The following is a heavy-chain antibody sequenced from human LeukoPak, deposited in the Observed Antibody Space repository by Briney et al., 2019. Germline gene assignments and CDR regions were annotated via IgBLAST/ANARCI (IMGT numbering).Heavy chain of an antibody. V-gene: IGHV4-4*09. CDR3: ARHVEYYYDSSGYYVDAFDI. Sequence: SETLSLTCTVSGGSISSYYWSWIRRPPGKGLEWIGYIYTSGSTNYNPSLKSRVTISVDTSKNQFSLKLSSVTAADTAVYYCARHVEYYYDSSGYYVDAFDIWGQGTMVTVSS. D-gene: IGHD3-22*01. CDR1: GGSISSYY. J-gene: IGHJ3*02. CDR2: IYTSGST.